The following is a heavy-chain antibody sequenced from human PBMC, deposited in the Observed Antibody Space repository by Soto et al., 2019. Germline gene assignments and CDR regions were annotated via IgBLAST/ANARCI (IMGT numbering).Heavy chain of an antibody. Sequence: QVQLVQSGADVKKPGASVKVSCKASEFTFTNYAMYWVRQAPGQRLECMGWINAGNGNTKYSQKFQGRVTITRDTSASTAYMELSSLTSEDTAVYYCARGSESGWPFDYWGQGTLVIVSS. CDR1: EFTFTNYA. CDR3: ARGSESGWPFDY. D-gene: IGHD6-19*01. V-gene: IGHV1-3*01. CDR2: INAGNGNT. J-gene: IGHJ4*02.